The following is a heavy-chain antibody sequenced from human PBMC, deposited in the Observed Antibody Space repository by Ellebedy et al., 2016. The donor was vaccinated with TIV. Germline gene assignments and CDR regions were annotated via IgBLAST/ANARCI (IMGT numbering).Heavy chain of an antibody. CDR1: GFTFSTYA. V-gene: IGHV3-23*01. D-gene: IGHD5-18*01. CDR2: MSGTGLSS. J-gene: IGHJ3*02. CDR3: AKDSWMQVWLGGTFDI. Sequence: GGSLRLSCAASGFTFSTYAMSWVRQAPGEGLEWVSTMSGTGLSSYYADSVKGRFTISRDNSKNRVYLQMNSLRAEDTAVYYCAKDSWMQVWLGGTFDIWGQGTPVTVSS.